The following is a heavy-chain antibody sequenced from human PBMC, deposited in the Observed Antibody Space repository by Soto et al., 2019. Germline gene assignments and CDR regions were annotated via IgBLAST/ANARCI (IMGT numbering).Heavy chain of an antibody. CDR1: GFIFSDY. CDR3: ARSSGWRHVVGYKYGLDV. Sequence: QVQLVESGGGLVKPGGSLRLSCTGSGFIFSDYMTWIRQAPGKGLEWVSYISGSGAYTKYADSVRGRFTISRDNAKNSLWLQINSLRAEDTAVYYCARSSGWRHVVGYKYGLDVWGQGTTVMVSS. CDR2: ISGSGAYT. V-gene: IGHV3-11*06. D-gene: IGHD5-18*01. J-gene: IGHJ6*02.